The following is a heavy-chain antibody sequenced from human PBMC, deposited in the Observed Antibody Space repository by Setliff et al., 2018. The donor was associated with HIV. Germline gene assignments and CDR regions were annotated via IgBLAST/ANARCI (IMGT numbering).Heavy chain of an antibody. CDR2: INHSGST. Sequence: PSETLSLTCAVYGGSFSGYYWSWIRQPPGKGLEWIGEINHSGSTNYNPSLKSRVTISVDTSKNQFPLKLSSVTAADTAVYYCARRRITMIVAPFQHWGQGTLVTVSS. J-gene: IGHJ1*01. D-gene: IGHD3-22*01. V-gene: IGHV4-34*01. CDR3: ARRRITMIVAPFQH. CDR1: GGSFSGYY.